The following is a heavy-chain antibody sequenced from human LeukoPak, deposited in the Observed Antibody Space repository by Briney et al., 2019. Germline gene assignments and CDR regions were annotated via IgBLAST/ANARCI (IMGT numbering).Heavy chain of an antibody. V-gene: IGHV3-23*01. J-gene: IGHJ4*02. CDR3: ARGKGSTTRYYFDY. CDR2: ISGSGRST. Sequence: GGSLRLSCAASGFTFSNYAMSWVRQAPGKGLEWVSGISGSGRSTYYADSVEGRFTISRDNSKNTLYLQMNSLRAEDTAVYYCARGKGSTTRYYFDYWGQGTLVTVSS. CDR1: GFTFSNYA. D-gene: IGHD2-2*01.